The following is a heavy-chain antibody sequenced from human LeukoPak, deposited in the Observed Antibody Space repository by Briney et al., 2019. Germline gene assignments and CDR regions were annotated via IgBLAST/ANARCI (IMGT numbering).Heavy chain of an antibody. V-gene: IGHV5-51*01. CDR3: ARRSVPEKTSPSTFDI. CDR1: GYSFTNYW. D-gene: IGHD4-11*01. J-gene: IGHJ3*02. CDR2: IYPGDFDT. Sequence: GESLKISCKGSGYSFTNYWIGWVRQMPGKGLEWMGIIYPGDFDTKYSPSFQGQVTISADKSISTAYLQWSSLKASDTAMYYCARRSVPEKTSPSTFDIWGQGTMVTVSS.